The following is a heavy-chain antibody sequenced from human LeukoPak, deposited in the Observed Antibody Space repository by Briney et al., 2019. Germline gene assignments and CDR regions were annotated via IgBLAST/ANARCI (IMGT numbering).Heavy chain of an antibody. Sequence: GGSLRLSCAASGFTFNSYAMSWVRQAPGKGLEWVSAISGSGDYADSVKGRFTISRDNSKNTLYLQMNSLRAEDTAVYYCARGMSRGIAPIDYWGQGTLVTVSS. D-gene: IGHD3-10*01. V-gene: IGHV3-23*01. J-gene: IGHJ4*02. CDR1: GFTFNSYA. CDR3: ARGMSRGIAPIDY. CDR2: ISGSG.